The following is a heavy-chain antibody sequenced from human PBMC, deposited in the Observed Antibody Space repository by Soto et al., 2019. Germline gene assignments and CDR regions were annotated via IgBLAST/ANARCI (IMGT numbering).Heavy chain of an antibody. D-gene: IGHD3-16*01. CDR1: GFXLSRDC. CDR2: IKEDGSEK. Sequence: GGALXLPCAVSGFXLSRDCMRWVRKATGKGLEAAANIKEDGSEKPYVDSVKGRFTISRDNAKNSLYLQMNTLRAEDTAVYYCPHVAMRGQGTLVTVSS. V-gene: IGHV3-7*05. J-gene: IGHJ4*02. CDR3: PHVAM.